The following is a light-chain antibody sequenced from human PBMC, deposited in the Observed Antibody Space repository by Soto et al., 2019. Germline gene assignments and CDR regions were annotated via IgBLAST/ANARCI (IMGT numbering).Light chain of an antibody. V-gene: IGLV2-14*01. CDR3: SSYTSSTAYV. CDR2: EVS. J-gene: IGLJ1*01. CDR1: SSDIGGYNY. Sequence: QSVLTQPASVSGSPGQSITISCTGTSSDIGGYNYVSWYQLHPNKAPKLIIYEVSNRPSGVSNRFSGSKSDNTASLTISGLQAEDEADYYCSSYTSSTAYVFGTGTKLTVL.